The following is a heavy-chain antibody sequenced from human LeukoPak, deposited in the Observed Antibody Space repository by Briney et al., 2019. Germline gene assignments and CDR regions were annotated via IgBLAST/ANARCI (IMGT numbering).Heavy chain of an antibody. CDR3: ARVGDFWSGYYINYYMDV. Sequence: PGGSLRLSCAASGFTFSSYSMNWVRQAPGKGLEWVSSISSSSSYIYYADSVKGRFTISRDNAKNSLYLQMNSLRAEDTAVYYCARVGDFWSGYYINYYMDVWGKGTTVTVSS. J-gene: IGHJ6*03. D-gene: IGHD3-3*01. CDR2: ISSSSSYI. CDR1: GFTFSSYS. V-gene: IGHV3-21*01.